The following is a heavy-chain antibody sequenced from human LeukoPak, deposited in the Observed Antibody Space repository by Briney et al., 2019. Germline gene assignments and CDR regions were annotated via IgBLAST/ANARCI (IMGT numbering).Heavy chain of an antibody. CDR2: IYTSGST. V-gene: IGHV4-61*02. J-gene: IGHJ4*02. CDR3: ASGYNWNYILGH. CDR1: GGSITSGSYY. D-gene: IGHD1-7*01. Sequence: PSQTLSLTCTVSGGSITSGSYYWSWIRQPAGKGLEWIGRIYTSGSTDYNPSLKSRVTISVDTSKNQFSLKLTSVTVADTAVYYCASGYNWNYILGHWGQGTLVTVSS.